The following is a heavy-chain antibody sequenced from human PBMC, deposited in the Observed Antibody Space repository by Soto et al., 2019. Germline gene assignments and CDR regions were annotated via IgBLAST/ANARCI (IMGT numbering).Heavy chain of an antibody. CDR1: GGSISSGGYY. Sequence: SETLSLPCTVSGGSISSGGYYWSWIRQHPGKGLEWIGYIYYSGSTYYNPSLKSRVTISVATSKNQFSLKLSSVTAADTAVYYCARDPHYLHSSPSGYGMDAWGQGTTVTVSS. V-gene: IGHV4-31*03. CDR2: IYYSGST. CDR3: ARDPHYLHSSPSGYGMDA. J-gene: IGHJ6*02. D-gene: IGHD6-6*01.